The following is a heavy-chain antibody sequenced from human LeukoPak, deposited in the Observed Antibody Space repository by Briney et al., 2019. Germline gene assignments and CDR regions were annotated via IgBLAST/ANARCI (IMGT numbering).Heavy chain of an antibody. CDR2: ISSSSSYM. Sequence: PGGSLRLSCAVSGFTFSTYSMHWVRQAPGKGLEWVSSISSSSSYMNYADSVKGRFTISRDNAENSLYLQMNSLRAEDTAVYYRARDRRKTSPYSYVDVWSKSTTVTV. V-gene: IGHV3-21*01. J-gene: IGHJ6*03. CDR1: GFTFSTYS. CDR3: ARDRRKTSPYSYVDV.